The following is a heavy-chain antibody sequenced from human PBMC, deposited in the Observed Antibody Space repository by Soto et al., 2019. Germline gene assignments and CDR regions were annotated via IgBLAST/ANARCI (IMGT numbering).Heavy chain of an antibody. Sequence: SETLSLTCTVSGGSISSYYWSWIRQPPGKGLEWIGYIYYSGSTNYNPSLKSRVTISVDTSKNQFSLKLSSVTAADTAVYYCARVYCSSTSCFDYWGQGTLVTVSS. D-gene: IGHD2-2*01. CDR1: GGSISSYY. CDR2: IYYSGST. V-gene: IGHV4-59*01. CDR3: ARVYCSSTSCFDY. J-gene: IGHJ4*02.